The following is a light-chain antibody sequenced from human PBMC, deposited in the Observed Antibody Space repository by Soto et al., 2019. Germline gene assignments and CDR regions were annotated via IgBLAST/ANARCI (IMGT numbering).Light chain of an antibody. V-gene: IGKV3-20*01. Sequence: EIVLTQSPGTLSLSPGERATLSCRASQSISTTFLGWYQQKPGQAPRLLIYATSSRATGIPDRFSGSGSGTDFTLNIRRLEPEDFAVYYCQQYGSSPRTFGPGTKVEIK. J-gene: IGKJ1*01. CDR3: QQYGSSPRT. CDR2: ATS. CDR1: QSISTTF.